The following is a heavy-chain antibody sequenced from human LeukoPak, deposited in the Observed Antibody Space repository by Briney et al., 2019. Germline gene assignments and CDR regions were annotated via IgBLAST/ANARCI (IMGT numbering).Heavy chain of an antibody. CDR2: IKQDGSEK. CDR3: ARGLDCRSTSCYSDYHYMDV. D-gene: IGHD2-2*01. CDR1: ASAFTFSSYW. V-gene: IGHV3-7*01. Sequence: GGSLRLSCAASASAFTFSSYWMTWVRQAPGKGLEWVANIKQDGSEKYYVDSVKGRFTISRDNAKNSLYLQMNSLRAGDTAVYYCARGLDCRSTSCYSDYHYMDVWGKGTTVTVSS. J-gene: IGHJ6*03.